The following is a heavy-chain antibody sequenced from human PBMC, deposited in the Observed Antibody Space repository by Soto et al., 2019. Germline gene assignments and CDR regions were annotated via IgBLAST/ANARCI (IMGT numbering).Heavy chain of an antibody. V-gene: IGHV3-11*03. CDR1: GSSFSDYY. Sequence: GGSLRLSCAASGSSFSDYYMSWIRQAPGKGLEWLSYITSSSSYTHYADSVKGRLTISRDNAKNSLYLQMNSLRAEDTAVYYCAGGQDNLAVNFDYWGQGILVTVSS. CDR3: AGGQDNLAVNFDY. D-gene: IGHD1-1*01. CDR2: ITSSSSYT. J-gene: IGHJ4*02.